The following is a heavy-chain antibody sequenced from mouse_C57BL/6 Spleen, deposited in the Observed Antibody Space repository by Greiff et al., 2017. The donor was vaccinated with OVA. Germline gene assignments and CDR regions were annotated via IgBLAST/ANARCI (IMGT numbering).Heavy chain of an antibody. CDR1: GFTFSDYG. D-gene: IGHD2-4*01. J-gene: IGHJ2*01. V-gene: IGHV5-17*01. Sequence: VKLMESGGGLVKPGGSLKLSCAASGFTFSDYGMHWVRQAPEKGLEWVAYISSGSSTIYYADTVKGRFTISRDNAKNTLFLQMTSLRSEDTAMYYCARHDYDGGYFDYWGQGTTLTVSS. CDR2: ISSGSSTI. CDR3: ARHDYDGGYFDY.